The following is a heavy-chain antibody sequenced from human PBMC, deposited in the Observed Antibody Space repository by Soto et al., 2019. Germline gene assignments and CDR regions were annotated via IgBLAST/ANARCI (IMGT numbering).Heavy chain of an antibody. D-gene: IGHD2-8*02. CDR1: GYAFSSYW. V-gene: IGHV5-51*01. Sequence: PGESLKISCQGSGYAFSSYWIAWVRQMPGKGLEWMGIIYPGDSDTRYSPSFQGQVTISVDKSITTAYLQWSSPKASDTAMYYCARGYCTATICDPWFDPWGQGTLVTVS. J-gene: IGHJ5*02. CDR2: IYPGDSDT. CDR3: ARGYCTATICDPWFDP.